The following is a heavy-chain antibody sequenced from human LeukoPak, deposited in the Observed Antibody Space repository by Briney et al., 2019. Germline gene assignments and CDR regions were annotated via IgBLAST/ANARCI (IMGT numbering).Heavy chain of an antibody. CDR2: IYYSGST. CDR1: GGCISSYY. CDR3: ARVATGTTADAFDI. Sequence: PSESLSLTRTVSGGCISSYYWSWIRPPPPKGVEGIGCIYYSGSTHYNPSLKSRVTTSVNSSKNQFSLKLSSVTAADTAVYYCARVATGTTADAFDIWGQGTMVTVSS. J-gene: IGHJ3*02. D-gene: IGHD1-1*01. V-gene: IGHV4-59*01.